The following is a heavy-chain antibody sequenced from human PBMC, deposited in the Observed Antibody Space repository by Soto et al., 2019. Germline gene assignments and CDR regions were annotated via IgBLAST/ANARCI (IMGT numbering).Heavy chain of an antibody. CDR3: ARGGTTMVKYYFDY. CDR1: GDSMSTNY. J-gene: IGHJ4*02. Sequence: QVQLQESGPGLVKPSETLSLTCIVSGDSMSTNYWHWIRQPPGKALEWIGYVYYNGDTNYNPSLNSRVTISVDTSMHQLSLRLSSVTAADTSVYYCARGGTTMVKYYFDYWGQGALVTVSS. CDR2: VYYNGDT. V-gene: IGHV4-59*01. D-gene: IGHD5-18*01.